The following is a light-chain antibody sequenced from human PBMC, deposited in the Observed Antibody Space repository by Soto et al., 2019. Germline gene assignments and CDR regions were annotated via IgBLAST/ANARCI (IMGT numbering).Light chain of an antibody. V-gene: IGKV3-11*01. Sequence: EIVLTQSPATLSLSPGERATLSCRASQSISNNLAWYQQKPGQAPRLLIYDASNRATGIPARFSGSGSGTDFTLTISSLEPEDFAVYDCQQRSNWLALTFGGGTKVEIK. CDR2: DAS. CDR3: QQRSNWLALT. CDR1: QSISNN. J-gene: IGKJ4*01.